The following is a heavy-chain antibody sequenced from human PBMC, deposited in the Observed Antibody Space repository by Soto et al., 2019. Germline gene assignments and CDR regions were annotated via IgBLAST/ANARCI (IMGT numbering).Heavy chain of an antibody. CDR2: ISAYNGNT. Sequence: GASVKVSCKASGYTFTSYGISWVRQAPGQGLEWMGWISAYNGNTNYAQKLQGRVTMTRDTSKNTLYLQMNSLRAEDTAVYYCARDGGRGYSYGYPDYWGQGTLVTVSS. D-gene: IGHD5-18*01. CDR3: ARDGGRGYSYGYPDY. V-gene: IGHV1-18*01. J-gene: IGHJ4*02. CDR1: GYTFTSYG.